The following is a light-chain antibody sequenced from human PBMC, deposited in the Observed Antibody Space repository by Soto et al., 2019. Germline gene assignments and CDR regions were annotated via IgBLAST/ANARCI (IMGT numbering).Light chain of an antibody. J-gene: IGKJ1*01. V-gene: IGKV3-20*01. Sequence: EIVLTQSPGTLSLSPGERATLSCRASQSVSSSYLAWYQQKPGQAPRLLIYGASIRATGIPDRFSGSGSGTDFTLTISRLEPEDFAVYYCQQSGSSPWTFGQGTKVEIK. CDR2: GAS. CDR3: QQSGSSPWT. CDR1: QSVSSSY.